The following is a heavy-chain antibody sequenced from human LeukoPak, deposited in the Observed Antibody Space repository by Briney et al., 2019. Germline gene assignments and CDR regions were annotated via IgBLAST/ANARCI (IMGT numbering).Heavy chain of an antibody. V-gene: IGHV3-23*01. CDR1: GFTFSTYG. CDR3: AELGITMIGGV. J-gene: IGHJ6*04. CDR2: ISGSGGST. D-gene: IGHD3-10*02. Sequence: GGSLRLSCAASGFTFSTYGMSWVGQAGGKGLEWVSSISGSGGSTYYADSGKGRFTISRDNAKNSLYLQMNSLRAEDTAVYYCAELGITMIGGVWGKGTTVTISS.